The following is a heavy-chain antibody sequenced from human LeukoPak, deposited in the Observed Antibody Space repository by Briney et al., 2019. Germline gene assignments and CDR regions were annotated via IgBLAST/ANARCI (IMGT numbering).Heavy chain of an antibody. Sequence: GGSLRLSCAASGFAFSRYWMHWVRQAPGKGLVWVSRVNGDGSTTTYADSVKGRFTISRDNSKNTLYLQMNSLRAEDTAVYYCANGDDTYFDYWGQGTLVTVSS. D-gene: IGHD2-21*01. CDR1: GFAFSRYW. CDR3: ANGDDTYFDY. V-gene: IGHV3-74*01. CDR2: VNGDGSTT. J-gene: IGHJ4*02.